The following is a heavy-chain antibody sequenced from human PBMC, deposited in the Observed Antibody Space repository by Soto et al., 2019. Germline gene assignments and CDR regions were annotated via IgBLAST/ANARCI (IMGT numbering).Heavy chain of an antibody. CDR3: EVDYGDYDFDP. Sequence: SETLSLTCTVSGGSVSSGSYYWSWIRQPPGKGLEWIGYIYYSGSTNYNPSLKSRVTISVDTSKNQFSLKLSSVTAADTAVYYCEVDYGDYDFDPWGQGTLVTVSS. D-gene: IGHD4-17*01. J-gene: IGHJ5*02. CDR1: GGSVSSGSYY. CDR2: IYYSGST. V-gene: IGHV4-61*01.